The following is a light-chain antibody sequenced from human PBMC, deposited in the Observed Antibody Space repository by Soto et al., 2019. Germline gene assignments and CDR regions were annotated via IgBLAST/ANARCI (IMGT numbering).Light chain of an antibody. V-gene: IGKV3-20*01. CDR1: QSVSSSY. CDR2: GAS. J-gene: IGKJ3*01. Sequence: EIVLTQSPGTLSLSPGERATLSCRASQSVSSSYLAWYQQKPGQAPRLLIYGASSRATGIPDRFSGSGYGTDFTLIISRLEPEDFAVYYCQQYGSSPGFTFGPGTKVDIK. CDR3: QQYGSSPGFT.